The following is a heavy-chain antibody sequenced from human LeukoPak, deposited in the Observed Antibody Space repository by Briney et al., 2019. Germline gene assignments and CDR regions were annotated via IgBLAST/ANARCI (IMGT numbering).Heavy chain of an antibody. D-gene: IGHD3-9*01. J-gene: IGHJ6*02. V-gene: IGHV3-66*01. CDR1: GFTVSSNY. CDR2: IYSGGST. CDR3: AREGPYDILTGSEIYYYYGMDV. Sequence: GGSLRLSCAASGFTVSSNYMSWVHQAPGKGLEWVSVIYSGGSTYYADSVKGRFTISRDNSKNTLYLQMNSLRAEDTAVYYCAREGPYDILTGSEIYYYYGMDVWGQGTTVTVSS.